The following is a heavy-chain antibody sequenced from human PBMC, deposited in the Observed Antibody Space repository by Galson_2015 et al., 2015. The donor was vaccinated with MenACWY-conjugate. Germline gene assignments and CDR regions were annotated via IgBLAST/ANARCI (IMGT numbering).Heavy chain of an antibody. V-gene: IGHV3-73*01. CDR3: SRLGEDTSYFSNYDMDV. Sequence: SLRLSCAASGFTFSGSAIHWVRQASGRGLEWVGRIRGKVGSYATVYAASMKGRFIISRDDSKGTAYLQMNSLETEDTAVCYCSRLGEDTSYFSNYDMDVWGQGTTVTVSS. J-gene: IGHJ6*02. D-gene: IGHD3-10*01. CDR2: IRGKVGSYAT. CDR1: GFTFSGSA.